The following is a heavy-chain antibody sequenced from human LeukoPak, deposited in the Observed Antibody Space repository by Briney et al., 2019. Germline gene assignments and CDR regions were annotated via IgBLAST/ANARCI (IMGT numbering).Heavy chain of an antibody. CDR1: GYTFTGYY. V-gene: IGHV1-2*02. J-gene: IGHJ4*02. Sequence: ASVKVSCKASGYTFTGYYMHWVRQAPGQGLGWMGWINPNSGGTNYAQKFQGRVTMTRDTSISTAYMELSRLRSDDTAVYYCARARGLVVVAATHPFDYWGQGTLVTVSS. CDR3: ARARGLVVVAATHPFDY. D-gene: IGHD2-15*01. CDR2: INPNSGGT.